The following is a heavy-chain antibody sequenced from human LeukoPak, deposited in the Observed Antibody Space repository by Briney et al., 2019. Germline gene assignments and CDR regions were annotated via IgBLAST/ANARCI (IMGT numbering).Heavy chain of an antibody. CDR2: ISYDGSNK. J-gene: IGHJ6*02. V-gene: IGHV3-30*04. CDR1: GFTFSSYA. CDR3: ASTPEIVSYYGMDV. Sequence: GGSLRLSCAASGFTFSSYAMHWVRQAPGKGLEWVAVISYDGSNKYYADSVKGRFTISRDNSKNTLYLQMNSLRAEDTAVYYCASTPEIVSYYGMDVWGQGTTVTVSS. D-gene: IGHD5/OR15-5a*01.